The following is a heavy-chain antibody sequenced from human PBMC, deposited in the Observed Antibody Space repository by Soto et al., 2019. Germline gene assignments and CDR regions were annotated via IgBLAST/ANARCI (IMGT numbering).Heavy chain of an antibody. J-gene: IGHJ5*02. Sequence: CCNFVCLLLPAGKGLEWIGSIYHSGTTYYNPSLKSRVTISVDTSMNQFSLKLSSVTAADTALYYCASFVEGYGSGQNSFAPWGQG. D-gene: IGHD5-12*01. CDR3: ASFVEGYGSGQNSFAP. V-gene: IGHV4-38-2*01. CDR2: IYHSGTT. CDR1: CCN.